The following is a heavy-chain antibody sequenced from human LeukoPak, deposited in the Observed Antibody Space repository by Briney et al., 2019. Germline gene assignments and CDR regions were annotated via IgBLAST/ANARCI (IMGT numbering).Heavy chain of an antibody. D-gene: IGHD6-19*01. CDR2: LNTDGGDT. J-gene: IGHJ2*01. CDR1: GFTFSAYW. Sequence: GGSLRLSCAASGFTFSAYWMHWVRQAPGKGLVWVSRLNTDGGDTRYADSVQGRFTISRDNAKNTLYLQMNSLRAEDTAVYYCARSDAVAWSFGLWGRGTLVTVSS. CDR3: ARSDAVAWSFGL. V-gene: IGHV3-74*01.